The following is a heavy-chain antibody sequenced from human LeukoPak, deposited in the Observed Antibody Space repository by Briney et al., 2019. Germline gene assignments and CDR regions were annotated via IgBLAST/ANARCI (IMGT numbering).Heavy chain of an antibody. V-gene: IGHV5-51*01. D-gene: IGHD2-21*02. CDR1: GYSFTSYW. CDR3: ARPAYCGGDCYSGGFDY. Sequence: GESLKISCKGSGYSFTSYWIGWVRQMPGKGLEWMGIIYPGDSDTRYSPSFQGQVTISADKSISTAYLQWSSLKAPDTAMYYCARPAYCGGDCYSGGFDYWGQGTLVTVSS. J-gene: IGHJ4*02. CDR2: IYPGDSDT.